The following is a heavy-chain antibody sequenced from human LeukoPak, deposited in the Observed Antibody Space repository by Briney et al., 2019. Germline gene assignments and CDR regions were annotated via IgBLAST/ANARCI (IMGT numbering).Heavy chain of an antibody. D-gene: IGHD6-19*01. Sequence: SETLSLTCTVSGGSISSSSYYWGWIRQPPGKGLEWIGSIYYSGSTYYNPSLKSRVTISVDTSKNQFSLKLSSVTAADTAVYYCARVRPRSTAVAARNAFDIWGQGTMVTVSS. J-gene: IGHJ3*02. CDR3: ARVRPRSTAVAARNAFDI. CDR2: IYYSGST. CDR1: GGSISSSSYY. V-gene: IGHV4-39*01.